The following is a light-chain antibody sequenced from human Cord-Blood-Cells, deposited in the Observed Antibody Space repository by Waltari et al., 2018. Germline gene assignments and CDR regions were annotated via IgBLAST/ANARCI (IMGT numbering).Light chain of an antibody. CDR1: SSDVGGYNY. CDR3: SSYAGSNNYV. V-gene: IGLV2-8*01. J-gene: IGLJ1*01. CDR2: EFS. Sequence: QSALTQPPSASGSPGQSVTISCTGTSSDVGGYNYVSWYQQHPGKAPKLMIYEFSKRPSGVPARFSGSKSGNTASLTVSGLQAEDEADYYCSSYAGSNNYVFGTGTKVTVL.